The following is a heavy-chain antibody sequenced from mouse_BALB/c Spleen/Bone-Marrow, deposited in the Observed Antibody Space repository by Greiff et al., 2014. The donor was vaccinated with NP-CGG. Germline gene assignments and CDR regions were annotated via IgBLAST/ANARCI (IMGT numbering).Heavy chain of an antibody. CDR2: IDPENGDT. V-gene: IGHV14-4*02. J-gene: IGHJ2*01. CDR3: NEGYGNYGY. CDR1: GFNIKDYY. D-gene: IGHD2-10*02. Sequence: EVQLQQSGAELVRSGASVKLSCTASGFNIKDYYMHWVKQRPEQGLEWIGWIDPENGDTEYAPKFQGKATMTADTSSNTAYLQLSSLTSEDTVVYYCNEGYGNYGYWGQGTTLTVSS.